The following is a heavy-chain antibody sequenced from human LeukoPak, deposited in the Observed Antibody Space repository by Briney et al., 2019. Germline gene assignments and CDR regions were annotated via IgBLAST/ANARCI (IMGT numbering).Heavy chain of an antibody. CDR1: GGSISSGGYY. D-gene: IGHD3-10*01. CDR3: ARDRARSYGMDV. J-gene: IGHJ6*02. CDR2: IYYSGST. Sequence: SETLSLTCTVSGGSISSGGYYWSWIRQHPGKGLGWIGYIYYSGSTYYNPSLKSRVTISVDTSKNQFSLKLSSVTAADTAVYYCARDRARSYGMDVWGQGTTVTVSS. V-gene: IGHV4-31*03.